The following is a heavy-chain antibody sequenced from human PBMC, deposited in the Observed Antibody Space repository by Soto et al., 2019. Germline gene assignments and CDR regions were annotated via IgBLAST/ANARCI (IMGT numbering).Heavy chain of an antibody. CDR1: GYTFTSYG. J-gene: IGHJ3*01. CDR3: ARFRYCSGGSCYSPLSDVFDF. Sequence: ASVKVSCKASGYTFTSYGISWVRQAPGQGLEWMGCTTAYNGNTDYAQKFQGRVTMTTDTSPSTAYMELRSLRFDDTAVYYCARFRYCSGGSCYSPLSDVFDFWGEGTMVT. V-gene: IGHV1-18*01. D-gene: IGHD2-15*01. CDR2: TTAYNGNT.